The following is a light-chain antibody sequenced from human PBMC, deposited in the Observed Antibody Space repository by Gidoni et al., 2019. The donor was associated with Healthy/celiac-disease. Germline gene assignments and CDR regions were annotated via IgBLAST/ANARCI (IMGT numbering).Light chain of an antibody. Sequence: EIQMTKSPSSLSAFVGDRVTITCRASQGIRNDLGWYQPKPGKAPKRLIYAASSLQNGVPSRFGGSGSGTEFTLAIISLQPEDFATYYWLQHNSYPWTFGQGTKVEIK. CDR1: QGIRND. V-gene: IGKV1-17*01. J-gene: IGKJ1*01. CDR2: AAS. CDR3: LQHNSYPWT.